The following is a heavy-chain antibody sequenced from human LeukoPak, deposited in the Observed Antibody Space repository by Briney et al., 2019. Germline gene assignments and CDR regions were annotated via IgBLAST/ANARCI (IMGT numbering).Heavy chain of an antibody. V-gene: IGHV4-39*01. CDR2: IYYSGAS. CDR1: GDSISSNSYY. D-gene: IGHD3-22*01. J-gene: IGHJ3*02. Sequence: PSETLSLTCTVSGDSISSNSYYWGWIRQPPGKGLEWIGSIYYSGASYYNPSLKSRVIISVDTSKNQFSLKLSSVTAADTAVFYCARHYYHSSDYYLEGFDIWGQGTMVTVSS. CDR3: ARHYYHSSDYYLEGFDI.